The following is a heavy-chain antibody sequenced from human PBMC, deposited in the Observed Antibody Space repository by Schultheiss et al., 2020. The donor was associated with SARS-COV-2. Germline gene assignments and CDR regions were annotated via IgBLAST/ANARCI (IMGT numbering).Heavy chain of an antibody. CDR2: IYSGGST. V-gene: IGHV3-66*01. CDR1: GFTFSTYA. CDR3: ARDAVGIDY. D-gene: IGHD3-10*01. J-gene: IGHJ4*02. Sequence: GGSLRLSCAASGFTFSTYAMSWVRQAPGKGLEWVSVIYSGGSTYYADSVKGRFTISRDNAKNSLYLQMNSLRAEDTAVYYCARDAVGIDYWGQGTLVTVSS.